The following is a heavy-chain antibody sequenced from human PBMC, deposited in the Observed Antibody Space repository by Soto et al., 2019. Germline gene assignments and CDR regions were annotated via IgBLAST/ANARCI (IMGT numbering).Heavy chain of an antibody. CDR3: AREDSSSWLGGMDV. CDR2: ISSSSSYI. J-gene: IGHJ6*02. Sequence: PGGSLRLSCAASGFTFSSYSMNWVRQAPGKGLEWVSSISSSSSYIYYADSVKGRFTISRDNAKNSLYLQMNSLRAEDTAVYYCAREDSSSWLGGMDVWGQGTTVTVSS. CDR1: GFTFSSYS. D-gene: IGHD6-13*01. V-gene: IGHV3-21*01.